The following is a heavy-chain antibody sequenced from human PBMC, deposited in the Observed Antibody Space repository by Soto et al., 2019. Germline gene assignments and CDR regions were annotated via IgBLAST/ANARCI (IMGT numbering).Heavy chain of an antibody. Sequence: RASVKVSCKASGYTFTSYGISWVRQAPGQGLEWMGWISAYNGNTNYAQKLQGRVTMTTDTSTSTAYMELRSLRSDDTAVYYCARVTRGYSGYDSDYWGQGTLVTVSS. J-gene: IGHJ4*02. CDR2: ISAYNGNT. CDR1: GYTFTSYG. D-gene: IGHD5-12*01. CDR3: ARVTRGYSGYDSDY. V-gene: IGHV1-18*04.